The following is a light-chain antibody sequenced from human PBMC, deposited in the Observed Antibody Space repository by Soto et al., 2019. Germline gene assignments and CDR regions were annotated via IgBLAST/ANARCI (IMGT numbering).Light chain of an antibody. CDR3: RSYAGTNDFVV. V-gene: IGLV2-8*01. Sequence: QSALTQPPSASGSPGQSVTISCTGTNCDVGGYNYVSWYQHLPGKVPKLLIYEVNKRPSGVPDRFSGSKSGNTASLTVTGLQAEDEADYFCRSYAGTNDFVVFGGGTKVTVL. CDR1: NCDVGGYNY. CDR2: EVN. J-gene: IGLJ2*01.